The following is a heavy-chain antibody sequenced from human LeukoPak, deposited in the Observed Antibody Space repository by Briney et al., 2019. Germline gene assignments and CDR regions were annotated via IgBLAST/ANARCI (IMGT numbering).Heavy chain of an antibody. CDR2: FYYSGST. J-gene: IGHJ4*02. V-gene: IGHV4-39*01. CDR1: GGSISSSSYY. CDR3: ARTFSGSDYPVDY. D-gene: IGHD5-12*01. Sequence: PSETLSLTCTVSGGSISSSSYYWGWIRQPPGKGLEWIGTFYYSGSTYSNPSLKSRVTISVDTSKDQFSLKLSSVTAADTAVYYCARTFSGSDYPVDYWGQGTLVTVSS.